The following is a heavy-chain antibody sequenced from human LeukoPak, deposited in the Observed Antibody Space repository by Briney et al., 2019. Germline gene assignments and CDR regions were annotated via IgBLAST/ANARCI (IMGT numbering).Heavy chain of an antibody. CDR2: INPNNGAT. D-gene: IGHD6-19*01. CDR3: ASDRVGSGWPRPWYFDF. V-gene: IGHV1-2*02. CDR1: GYTFTGYY. Sequence: GASVKVSCKPSGYTFTGYYLHWVRQAPGQGREWMGWINPNNGATIYAQKFQGRVTMTRDTSIDTAYMERRSLRSDDTDVYYCASDRVGSGWPRPWYFDFWGQGTLITVSS. J-gene: IGHJ4*02.